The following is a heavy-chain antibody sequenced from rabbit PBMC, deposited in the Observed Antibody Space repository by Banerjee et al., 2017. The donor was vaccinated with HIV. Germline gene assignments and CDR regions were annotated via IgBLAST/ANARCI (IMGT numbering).Heavy chain of an antibody. Sequence: QEQLVESGGGLVQPGGSLKLSYKASGFDFSSYGVSWVRQAPGKGLEWIACINTSSGNTVYASWAKGRFTISKTSSTTVTLQMTSLTAADTATYFCARDLAGVIGWNFGLWGPGTLVTVS. D-gene: IGHD4-1*01. V-gene: IGHV1S45*01. CDR3: ARDLAGVIGWNFGL. CDR2: INTSSGNT. CDR1: GFDFSSYG. J-gene: IGHJ4*01.